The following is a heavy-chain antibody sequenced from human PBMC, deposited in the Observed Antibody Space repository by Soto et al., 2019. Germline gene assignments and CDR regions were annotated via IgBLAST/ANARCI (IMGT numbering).Heavy chain of an antibody. D-gene: IGHD4-4*01. V-gene: IGHV4-34*01. CDR1: GGSFSGYY. CDR2: INHSGST. J-gene: IGHJ6*02. Sequence: PSETLSLTCAVYGGSFSGYYWSWIRQPPGKGLEWIGEINHSGSTNYNPSLKSRVTISVDTSKNQFSLKLSSVTAADTAVYYCARDGSNYNYYYYGMDVWGQGTTVTVSS. CDR3: ARDGSNYNYYYYGMDV.